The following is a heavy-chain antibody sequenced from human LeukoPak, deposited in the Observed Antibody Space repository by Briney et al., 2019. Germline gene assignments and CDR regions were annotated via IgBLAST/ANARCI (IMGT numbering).Heavy chain of an antibody. CDR1: GFTFSSYS. Sequence: PGGSLRLSCAASGFTFSSYSMNWVRQAPGKGLEGVSYISSSSSTIYYADSVKGRFTISRDNAKNSLYLQMNSLRAEDTAVYYCAKDGYDSSGYYPQYWGQGTLVTVSS. V-gene: IGHV3-48*04. CDR2: ISSSSSTI. D-gene: IGHD3-22*01. CDR3: AKDGYDSSGYYPQY. J-gene: IGHJ4*02.